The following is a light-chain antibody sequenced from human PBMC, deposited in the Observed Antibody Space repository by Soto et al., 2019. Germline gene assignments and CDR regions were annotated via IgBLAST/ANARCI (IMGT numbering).Light chain of an antibody. CDR2: GQN. CDR1: SSNIGANYD. V-gene: IGLV1-40*01. Sequence: QSVLTQPPSVSGAPGQRVTISCTGSSSNIGANYDVHWYQQLPGTAPKLLIYGQNIRPSGVPGRFSGSRSGTSASLAITGLQAEDEADYYCQSYDSSLSGHYVFGTGTKVTVL. J-gene: IGLJ1*01. CDR3: QSYDSSLSGHYV.